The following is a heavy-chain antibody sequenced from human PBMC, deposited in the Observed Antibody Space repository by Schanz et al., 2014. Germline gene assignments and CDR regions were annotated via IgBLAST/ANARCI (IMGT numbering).Heavy chain of an antibody. J-gene: IGHJ5*01. D-gene: IGHD3-10*01. CDR1: GFMFSSYA. V-gene: IGHV3-30*18. CDR3: AKQHIVRGVIYLNWFDS. Sequence: QVQLVESGGGVVQPGRSLRLSCAASGFMFSSYAMHWVRQAPGKGLEWVALVSSDGNNDYYTDSVKGRFTISRDNSKNTVHLQMNSLRAEDTAVYYCAKQHIVRGVIYLNWFDSWGQGTLVTVSS. CDR2: VSSDGNND.